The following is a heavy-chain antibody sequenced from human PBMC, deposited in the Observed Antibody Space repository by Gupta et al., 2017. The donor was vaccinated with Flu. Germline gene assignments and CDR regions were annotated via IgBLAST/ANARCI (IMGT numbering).Heavy chain of an antibody. CDR2: IKSKTDGGTT. V-gene: IGHV3-15*01. Sequence: EVQLVESGGGLVKPGGSLRLSCAASGFTFINAWMSGVRQAPGKGLEWVGRIKSKTDGGTTDYAAPVKGRFTISRDDSKNTLYLQMNSLKTEDTAVYYCTTDPSSGWKDVDYWGQGTLVTVSS. J-gene: IGHJ4*02. CDR1: GFTFINAW. CDR3: TTDPSSGWKDVDY. D-gene: IGHD6-19*01.